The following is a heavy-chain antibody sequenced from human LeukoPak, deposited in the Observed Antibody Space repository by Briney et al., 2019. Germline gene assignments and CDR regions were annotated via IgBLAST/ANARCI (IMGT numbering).Heavy chain of an antibody. D-gene: IGHD6-13*01. Sequence: GGSLRLSCAASGFTVSSNYISWVRQAPGKGLEWVSVIYSGGSTYDADSVKGRFTISRDNSKNTLYLQMNSLRAEDTAVYYCAMDSFYSSSWQPIIDYWGQGTLVTVSS. CDR2: IYSGGST. J-gene: IGHJ4*02. CDR1: GFTVSSNY. CDR3: AMDSFYSSSWQPIIDY. V-gene: IGHV3-53*01.